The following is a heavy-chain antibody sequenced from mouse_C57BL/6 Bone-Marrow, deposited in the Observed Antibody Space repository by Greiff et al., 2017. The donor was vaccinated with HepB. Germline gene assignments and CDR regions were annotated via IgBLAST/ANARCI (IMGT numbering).Heavy chain of an antibody. Sequence: QVQLQQSGAELVRPGTSVKVSCKASGYAFTNYLIAWVKQRPGQGLEWIGVINPGSGGTNYNEKFKGKATLTADKSSSTAYMQLSSLTSEDSAVYFCARRGLLRHFDYGGQGTTLTVSS. CDR3: ARRGLLRHFDY. J-gene: IGHJ2*01. CDR2: INPGSGGT. D-gene: IGHD2-3*01. CDR1: GYAFTNYL. V-gene: IGHV1-54*01.